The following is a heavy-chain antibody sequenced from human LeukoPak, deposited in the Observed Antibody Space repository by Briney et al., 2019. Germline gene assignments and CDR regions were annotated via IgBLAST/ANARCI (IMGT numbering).Heavy chain of an antibody. Sequence: GGSLRLSCVASGFTFMNYEMKWVRQAPGKGLEWVANIKQDGSEKYYVDSVKGRFTISRDNAKNSLYMQMNSLRVEDTAVYYCARAADIAARFFFDYWGQGTLVTVSS. CDR2: IKQDGSEK. CDR1: GFTFMNYE. CDR3: ARAADIAARFFFDY. D-gene: IGHD6-13*01. V-gene: IGHV3-7*01. J-gene: IGHJ4*02.